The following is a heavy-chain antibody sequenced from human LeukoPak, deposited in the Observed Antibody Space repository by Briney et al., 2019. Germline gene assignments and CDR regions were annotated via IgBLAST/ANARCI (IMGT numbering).Heavy chain of an antibody. CDR3: ARERYRIQLHGPFDY. CDR2: INPSGGST. Sequence: ASVKVSCKASGYTFTSYYMHWVRQAPGQGLEWMGIINPSGGSTSYAQKFQGRVTMTRDTSTSTVYMELSSLRSEDTAVYYCARERYRIQLHGPFDYWGQGTLVTVSS. D-gene: IGHD5-18*01. J-gene: IGHJ4*02. CDR1: GYTFTSYY. V-gene: IGHV1-46*01.